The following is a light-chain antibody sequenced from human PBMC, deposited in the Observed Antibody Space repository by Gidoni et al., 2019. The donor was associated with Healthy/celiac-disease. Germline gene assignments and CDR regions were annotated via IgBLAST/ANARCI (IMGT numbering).Light chain of an antibody. V-gene: IGLV3-19*01. CDR3: NSRNSSGNHLSGV. J-gene: IGLJ3*02. Sequence: SSELTQHPAVSVALGQPVRITCQGDSLRSYYASWYQQKPGQAPVLVIYGKNNRPSGIPDRFSGSSSGNTASLTIAGAQAEDEADYYCNSRNSSGNHLSGVFGGGTKLTVL. CDR2: GKN. CDR1: SLRSYY.